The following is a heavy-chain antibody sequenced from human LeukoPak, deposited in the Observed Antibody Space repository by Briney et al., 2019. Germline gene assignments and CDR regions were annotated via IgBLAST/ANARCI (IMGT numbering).Heavy chain of an antibody. CDR3: ARETGGYSDY. J-gene: IGHJ4*02. D-gene: IGHD4-23*01. CDR1: GFTFSSYA. Sequence: PGGSLRLSCAASGFTFSSYAMSWVRQAPGKGLEWVSGISSSGGTTYYADSVRGRFTISRDNSKNTLYMQMNSLRAEDTAVYYCARETGGYSDYWGQGTLVTVSS. V-gene: IGHV3-23*01. CDR2: ISSSGGTT.